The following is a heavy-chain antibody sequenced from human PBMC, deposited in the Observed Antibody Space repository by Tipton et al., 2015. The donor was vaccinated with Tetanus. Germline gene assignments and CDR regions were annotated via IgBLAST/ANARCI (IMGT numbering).Heavy chain of an antibody. Sequence: TLSLTCTVSGGSINSGGYYWSWIRKPPGKDLEWIGYIYQTGTTYYNPSLKGRVTISMDRSNTQFSLRLDSLTAADTAVYYCARAAGFLGLTHDFWGRGTLVSVSS. J-gene: IGHJ4*02. CDR2: IYQTGTT. D-gene: IGHD2/OR15-2a*01. CDR1: GGSINSGGYY. CDR3: ARAAGFLGLTHDF. V-gene: IGHV4-30-4*01.